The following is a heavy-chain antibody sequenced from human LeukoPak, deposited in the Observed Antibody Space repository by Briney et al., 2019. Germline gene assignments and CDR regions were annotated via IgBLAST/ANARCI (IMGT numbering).Heavy chain of an antibody. CDR2: IIPIFGTA. CDR3: ARSNQELRFTYFDY. Sequence: VASVKVSCKASGYTFTSYDISWVRQAPGQGLEWMGGIIPIFGTANYAQKFQGRVTITADESTSTAYMELSSLRSEDTAVYYCARSNQELRFTYFDYWGQGTLVTVSS. V-gene: IGHV1-69*13. J-gene: IGHJ4*02. CDR1: GYTFTSYD. D-gene: IGHD3-3*01.